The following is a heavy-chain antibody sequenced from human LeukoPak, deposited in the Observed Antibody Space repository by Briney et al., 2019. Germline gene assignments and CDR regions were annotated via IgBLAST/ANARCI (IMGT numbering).Heavy chain of an antibody. CDR2: MNPNSGNT. J-gene: IGHJ6*03. CDR3: ARGFGTREYYYYYYYMDV. CDR1: GYTFTSYD. D-gene: IGHD1-1*01. V-gene: IGHV1-8*01. Sequence: ASVKVSCKASGYTFTSYDINWVRQATGQGLEWMGWMNPNSGNTGYAQKLQGRVTMTRNTSISTAYMELSSLSSEDTAVYYCARGFGTREYYYYYYYMDVWGKGTTVTVSS.